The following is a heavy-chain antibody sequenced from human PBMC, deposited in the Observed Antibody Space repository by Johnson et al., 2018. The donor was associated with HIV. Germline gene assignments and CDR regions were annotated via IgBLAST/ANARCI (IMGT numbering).Heavy chain of an antibody. Sequence: VQLVESGGGLVQPGGSLRLSCGASGFTFSNYWVQWVRQAPGKGLVWVSRINGDGSRTSYADSVKGRFTISRDNSKNTLYLQINSLRAEDTAVYYCARVSSSVTTARYGAFDIWGQGTMVIVSS. D-gene: IGHD4-17*01. CDR1: GFTFSNYW. CDR3: ARVSSSVTTARYGAFDI. CDR2: INGDGSRT. V-gene: IGHV3-74*01. J-gene: IGHJ3*02.